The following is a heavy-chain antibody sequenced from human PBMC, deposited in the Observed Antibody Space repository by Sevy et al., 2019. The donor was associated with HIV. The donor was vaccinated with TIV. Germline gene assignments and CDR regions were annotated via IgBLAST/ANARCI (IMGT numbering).Heavy chain of an antibody. V-gene: IGHV3-7*03. Sequence: GGSLRLSCAASGFTFSTYWMSWVRQAPGKGLEWVANIKKDGSEKYYVGSVKGRFTISRDNAKNSLYLQMNSLRVEDTAVYYCARDCSSSNCLWGLDVWGQGTSVTVSS. CDR2: IKKDGSEK. D-gene: IGHD2-2*01. CDR3: ARDCSSSNCLWGLDV. CDR1: GFTFSTYW. J-gene: IGHJ6*02.